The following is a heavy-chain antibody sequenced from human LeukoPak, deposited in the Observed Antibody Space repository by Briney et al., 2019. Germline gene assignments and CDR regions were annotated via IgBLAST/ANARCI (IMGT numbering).Heavy chain of an antibody. CDR1: GGSISSGGYY. D-gene: IGHD2/OR15-2a*01. Sequence: PSETLSLTCTVSGGSISSGGYYWSWIRQHPGKGLEWIGYIYYSGSTYYNPSLKSRVTISVDTSKNQFSLKLSSVTAADTAMYYCARRNTADASIDFWGQGILVIASS. CDR3: ARRNTADASIDF. V-gene: IGHV4-31*03. J-gene: IGHJ4*02. CDR2: IYYSGST.